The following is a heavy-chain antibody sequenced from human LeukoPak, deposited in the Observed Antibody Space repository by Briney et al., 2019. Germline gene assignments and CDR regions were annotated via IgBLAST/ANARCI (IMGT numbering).Heavy chain of an antibody. D-gene: IGHD5-24*01. Sequence: SETLSLTCTVSGGSISSGSYYWSWNRQPAGKGLEWIGRIYTSGSTNYNPSLRSRVTISVDTSKNQFSLKLSSVTAADTAVYYCAREDGDYYYMDVWGKGTTVTVSS. CDR2: IYTSGST. CDR3: AREDGDYYYMDV. CDR1: GGSISSGSYY. V-gene: IGHV4-61*02. J-gene: IGHJ6*03.